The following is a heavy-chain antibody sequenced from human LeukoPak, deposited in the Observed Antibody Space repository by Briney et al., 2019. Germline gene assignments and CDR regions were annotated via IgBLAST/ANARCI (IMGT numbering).Heavy chain of an antibody. CDR3: AGTYCSGGSCYEYYFDY. CDR1: GGSISSGGYY. Sequence: SETLSLTCTVSGGSISSGGYYWSWIRQHPGTGLEWIGYIYYSGSTYYNPSLKSRVTISVDTSKNQFSLKLSSVTAADTAVYYCAGTYCSGGSCYEYYFDYWGQGTLVTVSS. V-gene: IGHV4-31*03. CDR2: IYYSGST. D-gene: IGHD2-15*01. J-gene: IGHJ4*02.